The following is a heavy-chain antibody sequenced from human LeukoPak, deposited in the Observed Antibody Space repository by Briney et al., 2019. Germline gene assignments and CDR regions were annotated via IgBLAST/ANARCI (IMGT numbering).Heavy chain of an antibody. Sequence: GGSLRLSCAASGFTFSSYGMHWVRQALGKGLEWVAVISYDGSNKYYADSVKGRFTISRDNSKNTLYLQMNSLRAEDTAVYYCAKDIEGYYDSSGYDYWGQGTLVTVSS. CDR1: GFTFSSYG. CDR2: ISYDGSNK. J-gene: IGHJ4*02. CDR3: AKDIEGYYDSSGYDY. D-gene: IGHD3-22*01. V-gene: IGHV3-30*18.